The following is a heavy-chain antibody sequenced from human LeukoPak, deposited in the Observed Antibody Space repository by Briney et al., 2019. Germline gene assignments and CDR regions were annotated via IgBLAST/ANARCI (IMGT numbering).Heavy chain of an antibody. CDR3: ARGQDSGYKLYFDY. CDR2: IKQDGSEK. V-gene: IGHV3-7*04. Sequence: PGGSLRLSCAASGFTFSSYWMIWVRQARGKAREEVANIKQDGSEKYYVDSVKGRFTISGDDAKNSLYLQMNSLRAEDTAVYYCARGQDSGYKLYFDYWGQGTLVTVSS. CDR1: GFTFSSYW. J-gene: IGHJ4*02. D-gene: IGHD5-12*01.